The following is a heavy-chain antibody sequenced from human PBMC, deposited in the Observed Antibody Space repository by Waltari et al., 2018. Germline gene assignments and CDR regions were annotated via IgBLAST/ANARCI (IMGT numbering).Heavy chain of an antibody. J-gene: IGHJ6*04. D-gene: IGHD3-22*01. Sequence: EVQLVESGGGLVQPGGSLRLSCAASGFTFSSYSMNWVRQAPGKGLEWVSYISSSSSTIYYADSVKGRFTSSRDNAKNSLYLQMNSLRAEDTAVYYCARGTYYYDSSGILLDVWGKGTTVTVSS. CDR2: ISSSSSTI. V-gene: IGHV3-48*04. CDR1: GFTFSSYS. CDR3: ARGTYYYDSSGILLDV.